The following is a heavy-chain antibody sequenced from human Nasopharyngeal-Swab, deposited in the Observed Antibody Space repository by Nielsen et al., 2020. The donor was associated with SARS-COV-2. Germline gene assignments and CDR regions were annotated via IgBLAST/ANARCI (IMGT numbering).Heavy chain of an antibody. CDR3: ARDESRGYSYGPNDY. D-gene: IGHD5-18*01. V-gene: IGHV3-48*02. J-gene: IGHJ4*02. Sequence: GESLKISCAASGFTFSSYSMNWVRQAPGKGLEWVSYISSSSSTIYYADSVKGRFTISRDNAKNSLYLQMNSLRDEDTAVYYCARDESRGYSYGPNDYWGQGTLVTVSS. CDR2: ISSSSSTI. CDR1: GFTFSSYS.